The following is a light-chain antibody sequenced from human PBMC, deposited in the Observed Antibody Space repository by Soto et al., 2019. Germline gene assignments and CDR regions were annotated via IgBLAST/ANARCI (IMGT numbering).Light chain of an antibody. CDR1: QNINSL. J-gene: IGKJ4*01. Sequence: DIQMTQSPSTLSASVGDRVTITCRASQNINSLLAWYQQKPGKAPKLLIYKASSLESGVPSRFSGSGSGTELTLTISSLQPDDSATYYCQQYNSYPLTFGGGTKVEIK. CDR3: QQYNSYPLT. CDR2: KAS. V-gene: IGKV1-5*03.